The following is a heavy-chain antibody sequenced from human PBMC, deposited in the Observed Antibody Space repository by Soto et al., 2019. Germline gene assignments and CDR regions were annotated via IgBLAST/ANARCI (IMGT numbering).Heavy chain of an antibody. CDR2: LYDVDGS. J-gene: IGHJ3*01. CDR3: ATWHEREHAYDV. Sequence: DVQLVESGGGLIQPGESLRLSCAAFGLTISGKKYVAWVRQAPGKGLEWVSALYDVDGSFYADSVKGRFTTSSDSSKTTVYLQMNDLRPXXXAVYYCATWHEREHAYDVWGQGTTVTVSS. V-gene: IGHV3-53*01. CDR1: GLTISGKKY. D-gene: IGHD1-1*01.